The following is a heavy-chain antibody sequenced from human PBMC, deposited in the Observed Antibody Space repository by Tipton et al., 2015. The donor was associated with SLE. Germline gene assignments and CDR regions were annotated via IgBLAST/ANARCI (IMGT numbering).Heavy chain of an antibody. CDR1: GFTFSSYS. CDR2: ISSSSSYI. D-gene: IGHD6-13*01. Sequence: SLRLSCAASGFTFSSYSMNWVRQAPGKGLEWVSSISSSSSYIYYADSVKGRFTISRDNAKHSLYLQMNSLRAEDTAVYYCARTTSSSWLYYYYYYMDVWGKGTTVTVSS. CDR3: ARTTSSSWLYYYYYYMDV. J-gene: IGHJ6*03. V-gene: IGHV3-21*01.